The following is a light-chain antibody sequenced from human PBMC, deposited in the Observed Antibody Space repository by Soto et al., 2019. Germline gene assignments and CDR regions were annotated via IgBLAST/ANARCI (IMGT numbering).Light chain of an antibody. CDR2: DTS. Sequence: VLTHSPATLSFFPGERATLEWRHSKSVSIYLDWYQHKPGQAPRLLIYDTSNRATGIPARFSGSGSGTGFTLTISSLEPEDFAVYYCQQRSNWPPEITFGQGTRLEIK. V-gene: IGKV3-11*01. J-gene: IGKJ5*01. CDR1: KSVSIY. CDR3: QQRSNWPPEIT.